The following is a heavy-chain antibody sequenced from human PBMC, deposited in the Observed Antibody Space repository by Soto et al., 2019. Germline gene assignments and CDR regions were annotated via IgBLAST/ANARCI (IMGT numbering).Heavy chain of an antibody. V-gene: IGHV3-48*02. CDR1: GFTFRDYA. D-gene: IGHD2-15*01. J-gene: IGHJ3*02. CDR3: VRDHRWAFDI. Sequence: QPGGSLRLSCIDSGFTFRDYAFNWVRQAPGKGLEWVSYISVGGGSILYADSVKGRFTISRDDARNSVYLQMNTLRHEDTAVYHCVRDHRWAFDIWGQGTVVTVSS. CDR2: ISVGGGSI.